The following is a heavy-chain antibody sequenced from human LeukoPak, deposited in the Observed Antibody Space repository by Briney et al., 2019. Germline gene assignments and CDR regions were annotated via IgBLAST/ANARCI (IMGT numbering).Heavy chain of an antibody. CDR1: GYSFTIYW. CDR3: ARVGAAYFDY. J-gene: IGHJ4*02. CDR2: IYPGDSDT. V-gene: IGHV5-51*03. Sequence: AGESLKISCKGSGYSFTIYWISWGRQMPAKGREWMGIIYPGDSDTRYSPSFQGQVTISADKSISTAYLQWSSLKASDTAMYYCARVGAAYFDYWGQGTLVTVSS. D-gene: IGHD1-26*01.